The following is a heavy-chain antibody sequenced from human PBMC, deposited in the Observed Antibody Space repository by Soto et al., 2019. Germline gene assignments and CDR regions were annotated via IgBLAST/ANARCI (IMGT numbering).Heavy chain of an antibody. CDR2: IYYSGST. J-gene: IGHJ4*02. CDR3: ARGEELWFGEPHPYFDY. D-gene: IGHD3-10*01. CDR1: GGSISSYY. V-gene: IGHV4-59*01. Sequence: SETLSLTCTVSGGSISSYYWSWIRQPPGKGLEWIGYIYYSGSTNYNPSLKSRVTISVDTSKNQFSLKLSSVTAADTAVYYCARGEELWFGEPHPYFDYWGQGTPVTVSS.